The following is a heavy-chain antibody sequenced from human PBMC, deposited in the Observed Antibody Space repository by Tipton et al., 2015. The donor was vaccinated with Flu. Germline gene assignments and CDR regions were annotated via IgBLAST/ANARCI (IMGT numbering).Heavy chain of an antibody. CDR1: GYSINSGYY. CDR3: ARLMKVRGVTPGYYGMDV. V-gene: IGHV4-38-2*01. CDR2: IYHSGNT. J-gene: IGHJ6*02. D-gene: IGHD3-10*01. Sequence: TLSLTCAVSGYSINSGYYWGWIRQPPGKGLEWIGNIYHSGNTYYNPSLKSRVTISVDTSKNQFSLKLSSVTAADTAVYYCARLMKVRGVTPGYYGMDVWGQGTTVTVSS.